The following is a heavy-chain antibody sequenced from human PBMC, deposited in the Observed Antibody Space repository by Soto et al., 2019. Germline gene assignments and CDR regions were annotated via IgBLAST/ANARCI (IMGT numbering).Heavy chain of an antibody. V-gene: IGHV1-8*02. CDR1: GYTFINYD. D-gene: IGHD2-8*01. CDR3: ARDRYFLYEGTYYYGMDV. CDR2: MSPNSGDT. J-gene: IGHJ6*02. Sequence: ASVKVSCKASGYTFINYDINWVRQAAGQGLEWVGWMSPNSGDTGYAQKFQGRVSLTRSTSTATAYMELTSLTSEDTAVYYCARDRYFLYEGTYYYGMDVWGQGTTVTVSS.